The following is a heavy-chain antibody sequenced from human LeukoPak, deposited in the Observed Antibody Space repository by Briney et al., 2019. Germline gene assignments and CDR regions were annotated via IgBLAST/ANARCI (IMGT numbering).Heavy chain of an antibody. D-gene: IGHD6-13*01. CDR2: ISGSGGST. CDR1: GFTFSSYG. Sequence: GRSLRLSCAASGFTFSSYGMHWVRQAPGKGLEWVSAISGSGGSTYYADSVKGRFTISRDNSKNTLYLQMNSLRAEDTAVYYCAKGAYSSSWERGDYWGQGTLVTVSS. J-gene: IGHJ4*02. V-gene: IGHV3-23*01. CDR3: AKGAYSSSWERGDY.